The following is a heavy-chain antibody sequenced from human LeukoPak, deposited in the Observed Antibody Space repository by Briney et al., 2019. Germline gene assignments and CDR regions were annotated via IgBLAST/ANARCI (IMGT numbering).Heavy chain of an antibody. V-gene: IGHV1-3*01. CDR2: INAGNGNT. J-gene: IGHJ5*02. D-gene: IGHD3-10*01. CDR3: ARENPSGGSGPP. CDR1: GYTFTSYV. Sequence: GASVKVSCKASGYTFTSYVLHWVRQAPGQRLEWMGCINAGNGNTNYAQKLQGRVTMTTDTSTSTAYMELRSLRSDDTAVYYCARENPSGGSGPPWGQGTLVTVSS.